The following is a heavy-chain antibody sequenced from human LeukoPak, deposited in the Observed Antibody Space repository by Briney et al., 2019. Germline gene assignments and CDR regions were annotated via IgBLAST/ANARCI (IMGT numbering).Heavy chain of an antibody. J-gene: IGHJ3*02. CDR2: ISGSGSST. D-gene: IGHD1-26*01. CDR1: GFTFSSYA. V-gene: IGHV3-23*01. Sequence: PGGSLRLSCAASGFTFSSYAMSWVRQAPGKGLEWVSAISGSGSSTYYADSVKGRFTISRDNSKNTLYLRMNSLRAEDTAVYYCAKDLRGVVGARVSSRYAFDIWGQGTMVTVSS. CDR3: AKDLRGVVGARVSSRYAFDI.